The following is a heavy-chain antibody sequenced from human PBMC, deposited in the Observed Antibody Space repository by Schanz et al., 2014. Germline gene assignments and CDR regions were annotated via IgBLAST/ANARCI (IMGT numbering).Heavy chain of an antibody. Sequence: QVQLVESGGGLVKPGGSLRLSCAASGFIFNDYYMNWIRQAPGKGLEWVSAISDSGDLTYYADSVKGRFTISRDNAKYTLYLQMNSLRAEDTAVYYCARTTNPFNFDSWPYLDYWGQGTLVTVSS. V-gene: IGHV3-11*05. CDR3: ARTTNPFNFDSWPYLDY. D-gene: IGHD3-9*01. CDR2: ISDSGDLT. J-gene: IGHJ4*02. CDR1: GFIFNDYY.